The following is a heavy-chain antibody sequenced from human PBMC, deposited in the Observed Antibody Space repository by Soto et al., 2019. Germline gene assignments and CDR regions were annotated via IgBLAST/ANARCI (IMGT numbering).Heavy chain of an antibody. V-gene: IGHV1-69*13. Sequence: ASVKVSCKASGGTFSSYAISWVRQAPGQGLEWMGGIIPIFGTANYAQKFQGRVTITADESTSTAYMELSSLRSEDTAVYYCAYSGYSGYDLEYYFDYWGQGTLVTVSS. J-gene: IGHJ4*02. D-gene: IGHD5-12*01. CDR1: GGTFSSYA. CDR3: AYSGYSGYDLEYYFDY. CDR2: IIPIFGTA.